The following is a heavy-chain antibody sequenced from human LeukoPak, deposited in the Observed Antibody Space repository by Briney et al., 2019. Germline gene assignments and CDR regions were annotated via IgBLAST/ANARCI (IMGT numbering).Heavy chain of an antibody. Sequence: ASVKVSCKASGYTFTSYGISWVRQAPGQGLEWMGWISAYNGNTNYAQKLQGRVTMTTDTSTSTAYMELRGLRSDDTDVYYVGRGSDLHVCDWGQGTLVTVSS. CDR2: ISAYNGNT. V-gene: IGHV1-18*01. D-gene: IGHD3-16*01. CDR3: GRGSDLHVCD. J-gene: IGHJ4*02. CDR1: GYTFTSYG.